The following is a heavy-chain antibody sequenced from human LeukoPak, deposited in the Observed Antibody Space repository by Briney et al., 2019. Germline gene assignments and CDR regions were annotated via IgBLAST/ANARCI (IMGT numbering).Heavy chain of an antibody. CDR2: IHYSGST. CDR3: ARRGLNRQNFDY. D-gene: IGHD3-16*01. Sequence: SETLSLTCTVSDDYINNNYWSWIRQPPGKELECIGYIHYSGSTNYNPSLKSRVTISIDTSKNQFSLKLNSVTAADTAVYYCARRGLNRQNFDYWGQGTLVTVSS. V-gene: IGHV4-59*08. CDR1: DDYINNNY. J-gene: IGHJ4*02.